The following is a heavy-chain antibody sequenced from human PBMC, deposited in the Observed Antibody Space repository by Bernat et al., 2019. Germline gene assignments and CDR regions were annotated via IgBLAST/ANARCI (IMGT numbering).Heavy chain of an antibody. Sequence: EVQLVESGGGLVKPEGSLRLSCAASGFTFSSYSMNWVRQAPGKGLEWVSSISSSSSYIYYADSVKGRFTISRDNAKNSLYLQMNSLRAEDTAVYYCARMVLTGDRIDYWGQGTLVTVSS. CDR1: GFTFSSYS. J-gene: IGHJ4*02. CDR2: ISSSSSYI. CDR3: ARMVLTGDRIDY. V-gene: IGHV3-21*01. D-gene: IGHD4/OR15-4a*01.